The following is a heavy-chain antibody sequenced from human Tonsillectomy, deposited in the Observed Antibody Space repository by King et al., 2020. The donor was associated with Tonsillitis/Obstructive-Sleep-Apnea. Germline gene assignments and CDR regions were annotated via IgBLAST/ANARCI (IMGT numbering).Heavy chain of an antibody. CDR2: ISSSGSFT. CDR3: ARHSTITTWGFYYYMDV. V-gene: IGHV3-11*05. J-gene: IGHJ6*03. D-gene: IGHD5/OR15-5a*01. CDR1: GFSFSDYY. Sequence: VQLVESGGGLVRPGGSLRLSCAASGFSFSDYYMSWIRQAPGKGLEWVSYISSSGSFTNYEDSVNGRFTISRDNAKKSLYLQMNSLRGEDTAVYYCARHSTITTWGFYYYMDVWGKGTTVTVSS.